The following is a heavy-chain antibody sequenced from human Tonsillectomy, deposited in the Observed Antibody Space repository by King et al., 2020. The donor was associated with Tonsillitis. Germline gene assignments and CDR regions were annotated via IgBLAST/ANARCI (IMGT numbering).Heavy chain of an antibody. D-gene: IGHD3-10*01. CDR3: ARNLRGFYGSGSYLGAFDI. CDR2: IYYSGST. Sequence: VQLQESGPGLVKPSQTLSLTCTVSGGSISSGGYYWSWIRQHPGKGLEWIGYIYYSGSTYYNPSLKSRVTISVDTSKNQFSLKLSSVTAADTAVYYCARNLRGFYGSGSYLGAFDIWGQGTMVTVSS. V-gene: IGHV4-31*03. J-gene: IGHJ3*02. CDR1: GGSISSGGYY.